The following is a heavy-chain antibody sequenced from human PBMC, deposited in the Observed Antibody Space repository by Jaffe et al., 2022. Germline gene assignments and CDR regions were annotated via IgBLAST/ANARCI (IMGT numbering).Heavy chain of an antibody. J-gene: IGHJ4*02. CDR3: ARGHTVPDY. Sequence: QVQLQESGPGLVKPSETLSLTCTVSGGSISSYYWSWIRQPPGKGLEWIGYIYYSGSTNYNPSLKSRVTISVDTSKNQFSLKLSSVTAADTAVYYCARGHTVPDYWGQGTLVTVSS. CDR2: IYYSGST. CDR1: GGSISSYY. D-gene: IGHD4-17*01. V-gene: IGHV4-59*01.